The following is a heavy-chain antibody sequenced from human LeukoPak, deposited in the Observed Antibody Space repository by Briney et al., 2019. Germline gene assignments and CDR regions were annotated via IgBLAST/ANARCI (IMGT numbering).Heavy chain of an antibody. CDR2: VSGNGGST. J-gene: IGHJ5*02. V-gene: IGHV3-64D*06. D-gene: IGHD3-10*01. CDR3: VKAVYYGSGSYPLFDP. CDR1: GFPFSRYA. Sequence: GGSLRLSCSASGFPFSRYAMYWVRQAPGKGLEYVSAVSGNGGSTYYADSVKGRFTISRDNSKNTLYLQMSSLRAEDTAVYYCVKAVYYGSGSYPLFDPWGQGTLVTVSS.